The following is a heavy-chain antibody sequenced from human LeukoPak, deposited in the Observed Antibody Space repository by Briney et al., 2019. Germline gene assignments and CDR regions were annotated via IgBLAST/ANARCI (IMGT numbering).Heavy chain of an antibody. CDR2: IYTSGST. V-gene: IGHV4-4*07. CDR1: GGSISSYY. D-gene: IGHD2-15*01. Sequence: SETLSLTCTVSGGSISSYYWSWIRQPAGKGLEWIGRIYTSGSTNYNPSLKSRVTMSVDTPKNQFSLKLSSVTAADTAVYYCARVRRVVAADWFDPWGQGTLVTVSS. CDR3: ARVRRVVAADWFDP. J-gene: IGHJ5*02.